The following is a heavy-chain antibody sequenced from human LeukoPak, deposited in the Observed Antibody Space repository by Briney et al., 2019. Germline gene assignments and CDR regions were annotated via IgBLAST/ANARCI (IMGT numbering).Heavy chain of an antibody. V-gene: IGHV3-21*01. CDR2: ISSCNSYI. D-gene: IGHD3-10*01. J-gene: IGHJ4*02. Sequence: PGGSLSLSCAASGFTFSSYSWNWVRQAPGKGLEWVSCISSCNSYIYYAESVKGRFTISRDNAKNSLYLKMNCVRAADTAVYYFAIDKRPYDGSGSYTDYWGQGTLVTVSS. CDR1: GFTFSSYS. CDR3: AIDKRPYDGSGSYTDY.